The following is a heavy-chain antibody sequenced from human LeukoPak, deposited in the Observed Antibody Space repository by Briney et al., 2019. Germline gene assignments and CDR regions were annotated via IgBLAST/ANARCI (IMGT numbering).Heavy chain of an antibody. J-gene: IGHJ3*02. CDR1: GFTFSAYS. D-gene: IGHD2-21*01. V-gene: IGHV3-48*01. CDR2: SSTTGNNI. Sequence: GGSLRLSCAASGFTFSAYSMIWVRQAPGKGLEWVSYSSTTGNNIHYTDSVKGLFPVSRDNPKNSLFLQMNSLRSQDAAVYYCARRGGGGRSDALDIWGQGTMVTVSS. CDR3: ARRGGGGRSDALDI.